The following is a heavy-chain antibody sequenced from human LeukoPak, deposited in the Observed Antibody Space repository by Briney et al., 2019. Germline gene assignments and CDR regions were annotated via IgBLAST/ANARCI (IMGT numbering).Heavy chain of an antibody. Sequence: PGGSLRLSCAASGFTFSTYAMSWVRQAPGKGLEWVSSISGRGNNTYYADSVKGRFTISRDNSKNTLYLQMNSLRAEDTAVYYCAKATYYYDSSGYDYWGQGTLVTVSS. V-gene: IGHV3-23*01. CDR3: AKATYYYDSSGYDY. CDR2: ISGRGNNT. D-gene: IGHD3-22*01. J-gene: IGHJ4*02. CDR1: GFTFSTYA.